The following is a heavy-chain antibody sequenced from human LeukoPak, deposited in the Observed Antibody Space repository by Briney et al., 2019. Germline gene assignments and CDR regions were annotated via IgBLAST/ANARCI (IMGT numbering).Heavy chain of an antibody. Sequence: GGSLRLSCAAPGFTFSSHSMNWVRQAPGKGLGWVSSISSRSSYIFYADSVKCRFTISRDNAKNSLFLQMNSLRAEDTAVYYCARSSGELPRSLVDYWGQGTLVTVSS. D-gene: IGHD1-26*01. CDR3: ARSSGELPRSLVDY. J-gene: IGHJ4*02. CDR1: GFTFSSHS. CDR2: ISSRSSYI. V-gene: IGHV3-21*01.